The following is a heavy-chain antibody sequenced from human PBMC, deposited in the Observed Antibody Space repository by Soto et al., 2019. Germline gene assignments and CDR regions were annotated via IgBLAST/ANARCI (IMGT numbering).Heavy chain of an antibody. D-gene: IGHD6-13*01. CDR1: GYTFSNYG. Sequence: QVQLVQSGAAVKKPGASVKVSCTASGYTFSNYGINWVRRAPGQGLAWMGGVSAYNDKTKYAQKFQGRVIMTTDTSTSTVDMEVRSLRVDDTAGYHCARGWDDSSGSSSEYFQHRGQGTLLTVSS. CDR3: ARGWDDSSGSSSEYFQH. CDR2: VSAYNDKT. V-gene: IGHV1-18*01. J-gene: IGHJ1*01.